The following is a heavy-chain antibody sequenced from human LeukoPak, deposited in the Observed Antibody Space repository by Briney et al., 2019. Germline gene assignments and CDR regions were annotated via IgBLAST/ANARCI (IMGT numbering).Heavy chain of an antibody. CDR2: IIPILGIA. J-gene: IGHJ4*02. CDR1: GYTFTTYA. CDR3: AELPAAGRNFDY. V-gene: IGHV1-69*04. Sequence: SVKVSCKALGYTFTTYAISWVRQAPGQGLEWMGRIIPILGIANYAQKFQGRVTITADKSTSTAYMELSSLRSEDTAVYYCAELPAAGRNFDYWGQGTLVTVSS. D-gene: IGHD6-13*01.